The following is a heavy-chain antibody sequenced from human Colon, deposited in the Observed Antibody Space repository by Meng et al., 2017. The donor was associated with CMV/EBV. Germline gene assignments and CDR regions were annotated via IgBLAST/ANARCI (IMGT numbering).Heavy chain of an antibody. CDR2: MYFSGIA. CDR3: ARDPTNKWFYY. CDR1: GDPISSGSHS. J-gene: IGHJ4*02. D-gene: IGHD1-26*01. Sequence: QMQLQESGPGLVKPAETLSLTCTASGDPISSGSHSWAWFRQPPGKRLEWIGSMYFSGIADYNPSLKSRVTISLHATQKQFSLRLTSVTAADSAVYFCARDPTNKWFYYWGQGTLVTVS. V-gene: IGHV4-39*07.